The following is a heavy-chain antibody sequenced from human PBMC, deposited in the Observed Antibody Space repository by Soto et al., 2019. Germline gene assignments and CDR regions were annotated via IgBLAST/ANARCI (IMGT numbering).Heavy chain of an antibody. Sequence: GGSLRLSCAASGFTFSSYAMNWVRQAPGKGLEWVSAISGSGGYTYYADSVKGRFTISRDNSKNTLYLQMNSLRAEDTAVYYCASARRNEFYYDTSDYSPLDYWGQGTLVTVSS. J-gene: IGHJ4*02. CDR3: ASARRNEFYYDTSDYSPLDY. CDR2: ISGSGGYT. D-gene: IGHD3-22*01. CDR1: GFTFSSYA. V-gene: IGHV3-23*01.